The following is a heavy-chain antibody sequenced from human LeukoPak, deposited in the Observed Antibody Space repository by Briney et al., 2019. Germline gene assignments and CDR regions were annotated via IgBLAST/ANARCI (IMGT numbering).Heavy chain of an antibody. D-gene: IGHD2-15*01. J-gene: IGHJ4*02. CDR3: AKEQGYCSGGSCLIESIDY. Sequence: PGGSLRLSCAASGFTFSSYGMHWVRQAPGKGLEWVAVISYDGSNKYYADPVKGRFTISRDNSKNTLYLQMNSLRAEDTAVYYCAKEQGYCSGGSCLIESIDYWGQGTLVTVSS. V-gene: IGHV3-30*18. CDR1: GFTFSSYG. CDR2: ISYDGSNK.